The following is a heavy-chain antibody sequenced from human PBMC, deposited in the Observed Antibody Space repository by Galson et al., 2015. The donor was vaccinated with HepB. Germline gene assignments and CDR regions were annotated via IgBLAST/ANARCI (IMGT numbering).Heavy chain of an antibody. Sequence: SETLSLTCTVSGGSIVSSSHYWGWIRQPPGKGLEWIGRIYYGGSGTTLYNPSLKSRVTISVDPSKNPFSLELRSVTAADTAVYYCARPRYCSSATCTAAFDYWGQGTLVTVSS. CDR2: IYYGGSGTT. V-gene: IGHV4-39*01. CDR3: ARPRYCSSATCTAAFDY. J-gene: IGHJ4*02. CDR1: GGSIVSSSHY. D-gene: IGHD2-2*01.